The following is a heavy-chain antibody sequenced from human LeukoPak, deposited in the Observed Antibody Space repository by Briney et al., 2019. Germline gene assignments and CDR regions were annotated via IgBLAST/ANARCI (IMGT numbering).Heavy chain of an antibody. CDR3: ARGYCTGGSCLDDY. CDR1: GYSFTTYW. V-gene: IGHV5-10-1*01. J-gene: IGHJ4*02. CDR2: IDPSNSYT. Sequence: ESLKISRRGSGYSFTTYWMSWVRQMPGKGLEWMGRIDPSNSYTNYSPSFQGHVTISTDKSISTAYLQWTSLKASDTTMYYCARGYCTGGSCLDDYWGQGTLVTVSS. D-gene: IGHD2-15*01.